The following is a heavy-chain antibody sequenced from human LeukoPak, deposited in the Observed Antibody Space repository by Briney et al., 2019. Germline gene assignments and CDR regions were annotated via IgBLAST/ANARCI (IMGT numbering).Heavy chain of an antibody. CDR3: ASLARHDYGTNSTQFDY. D-gene: IGHD4-23*01. J-gene: IGHJ4*02. CDR2: INPNSGGT. CDR1: GYTFTGYY. Sequence: ASVKVSCKASGYTFTGYYIHWVRQAPGQGLEWMGWINPNSGGTNYAQKFQGRVTMTRDTSISTAYMELSRLRPDDTAVYYCASLARHDYGTNSTQFDYWGQGTLVTVSS. V-gene: IGHV1-2*02.